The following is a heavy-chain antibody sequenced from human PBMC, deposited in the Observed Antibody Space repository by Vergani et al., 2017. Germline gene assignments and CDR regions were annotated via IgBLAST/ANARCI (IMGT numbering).Heavy chain of an antibody. CDR1: GYSISSGYY. D-gene: IGHD7-27*01. CDR3: ASILGMGAFDI. CDR2: IYHSGST. V-gene: IGHV4-38-2*02. J-gene: IGHJ3*02. Sequence: QVQLQESGPGLVKPSETPSLTCTVSGYSISSGYYWGWIRQPPGKGLEWIGSIYHSGSTYYNPSLKSRVTISVDTSKNQFSLKLSSVTAADTAVYYCASILGMGAFDIWGQGTMVTVSS.